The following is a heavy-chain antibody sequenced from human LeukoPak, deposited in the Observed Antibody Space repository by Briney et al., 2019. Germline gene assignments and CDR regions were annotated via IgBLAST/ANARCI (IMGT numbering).Heavy chain of an antibody. CDR1: GFTFSDYY. Sequence: PGGSLRLSCAASGFTFSDYYMSWIRQAPGKGLEWISFISSSSSYTNYADSVKGRFTISRDNNKTSLYLQMNILRAEDTAVYYCARGGADYVIGYWGQGTLVSVSS. D-gene: IGHD4-17*01. J-gene: IGHJ4*02. V-gene: IGHV3-11*06. CDR2: ISSSSSYT. CDR3: ARGGADYVIGY.